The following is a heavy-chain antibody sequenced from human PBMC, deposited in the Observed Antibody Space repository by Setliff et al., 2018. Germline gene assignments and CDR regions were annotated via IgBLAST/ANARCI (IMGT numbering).Heavy chain of an antibody. CDR2: IYPGDSDT. V-gene: IGHV5-51*01. CDR1: GYSFTSYW. Sequence: PGESLKISCKGSGYSFTSYWIGWVRQMPGKGLEWMGIIYPGDSDTRYSPSSQGQVTISADKSISTAYLQWSSLKASDTAMYYCARESYDSSGYIYYFDYWGQGTLVTVSS. CDR3: ARESYDSSGYIYYFDY. J-gene: IGHJ4*02. D-gene: IGHD3-22*01.